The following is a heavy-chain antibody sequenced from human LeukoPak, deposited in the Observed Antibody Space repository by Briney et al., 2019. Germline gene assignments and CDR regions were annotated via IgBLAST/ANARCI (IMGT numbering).Heavy chain of an antibody. D-gene: IGHD3-9*01. CDR2: IYYSGST. CDR3: ARDGYDILTGYYTFDY. J-gene: IGHJ4*02. Sequence: SETLSLTCTVSGGSISSSSYYWSWIRQPPGKGLEWIGSIYYSGSTYYNPSLKSRVTISVDTSKNQFSLKLSSVTAADTAVYYCARDGYDILTGYYTFDYWGQGTLVTVSS. V-gene: IGHV4-39*07. CDR1: GGSISSSSYY.